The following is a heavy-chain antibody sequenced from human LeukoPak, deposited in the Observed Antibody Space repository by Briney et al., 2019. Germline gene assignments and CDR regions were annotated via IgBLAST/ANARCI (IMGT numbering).Heavy chain of an antibody. J-gene: IGHJ3*02. CDR2: INPNSGGT. CDR1: GYTFTGYY. Sequence: GASVKVSCKAPGYTFTGYYMHWVRQAPGQGLEWMGWINPNSGGTNYAQKFQGRVTMTRDTSISTAYMELSRLRSDDTAVYYCASVGYSSGWYGSGAFDIWGQGTMVTVSS. CDR3: ASVGYSSGWYGSGAFDI. V-gene: IGHV1-2*02. D-gene: IGHD6-19*01.